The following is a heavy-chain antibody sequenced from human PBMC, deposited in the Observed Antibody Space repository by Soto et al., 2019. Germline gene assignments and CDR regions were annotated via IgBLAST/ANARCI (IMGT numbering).Heavy chain of an antibody. CDR1: GFSLSTSGVG. CDR2: IYWNDDK. Sequence: SGPTLVNPTQTLTLTFTFSGFSLSTSGVGVDWFRQPPGKALEWLTMIYWNDDKYFSPSLKSRITVTKDTSKNQVVLTMTNMGPMDTATYYCVHRQEWFDPWGQGTLVTVSS. CDR3: VHRQEWFDP. V-gene: IGHV2-5*01. J-gene: IGHJ5*02.